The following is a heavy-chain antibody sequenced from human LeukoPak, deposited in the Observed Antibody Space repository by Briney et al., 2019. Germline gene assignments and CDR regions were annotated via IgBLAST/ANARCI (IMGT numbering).Heavy chain of an antibody. V-gene: IGHV1-18*01. CDR2: ISAYNSNT. CDR1: GYTLTSYG. D-gene: IGHD3-22*01. J-gene: IGHJ4*02. CDR3: ARGTWEDTYYYDSSGYILGY. Sequence: ASVKVSCKASGYTLTSYGISWVRQAPGQGLEWMGWISAYNSNTNYAQKLQGRVTMTTDTSTSTAYMELRSLRSDDTAVYYCARGTWEDTYYYDSSGYILGYWGQGTLVTVSS.